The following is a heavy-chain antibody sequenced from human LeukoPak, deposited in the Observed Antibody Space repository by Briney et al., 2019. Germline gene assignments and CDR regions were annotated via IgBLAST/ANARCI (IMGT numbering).Heavy chain of an antibody. CDR2: IKQDGSEK. J-gene: IGHJ4*02. CDR1: GFTFSSYW. CDR3: ASIPGGFGELLWNGQVIFDY. V-gene: IGHV3-7*01. D-gene: IGHD3-10*01. Sequence: GGSLRLSCAASGFTFSSYWMSWVRQAPGKGLEWVANIKQDGSEKYYVDSVKGRFTISRDNSKNTLYLQMNSLRAEDTAVYYCASIPGGFGELLWNGQVIFDYWGQGTLVTVSS.